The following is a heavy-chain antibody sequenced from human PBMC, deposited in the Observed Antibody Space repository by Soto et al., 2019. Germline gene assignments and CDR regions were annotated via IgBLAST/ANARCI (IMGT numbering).Heavy chain of an antibody. V-gene: IGHV4-39*01. CDR1: GGSISSSSYY. Sequence: QLQLQESGPGLVKPSETLSLTCTVSGGSISSSSYYWGWIRQPPGKGLEWIGSMYYSGSTYNNPSLKSRVTISVYTSKNQFSLKLNSVTAADTAVYYCARAVWGSYRHDYWGQGTLVTVSS. D-gene: IGHD3-16*02. J-gene: IGHJ4*02. CDR2: MYYSGST. CDR3: ARAVWGSYRHDY.